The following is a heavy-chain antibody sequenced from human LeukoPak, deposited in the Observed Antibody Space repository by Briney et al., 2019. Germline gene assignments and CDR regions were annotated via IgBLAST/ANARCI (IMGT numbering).Heavy chain of an antibody. V-gene: IGHV3-7*01. CDR2: IEQDGTEK. CDR3: VRGPYALF. D-gene: IGHD2-2*01. Sequence: PGGSLRLSCAASGFTFSDYWLSWVRQAPGKGLEWVANIEQDGTEKNYVDSVKGRFTISRDNARNSLYLQMNSLRAEDTAVYYCVRGPYALFWGQGTLVSVSS. CDR1: GFTFSDYW. J-gene: IGHJ4*02.